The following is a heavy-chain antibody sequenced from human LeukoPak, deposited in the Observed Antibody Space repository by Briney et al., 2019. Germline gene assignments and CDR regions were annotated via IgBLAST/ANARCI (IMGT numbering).Heavy chain of an antibody. Sequence: GGSLRLSCAASGFTFNSFAMDWVRQSPGKGLEWVSSISGSDGTSHYADFVKGRFTISRDNSKNTLYLQMNSLRAEDTAAYYCAKSLGVGGYTRYKGFDQWGQGTLVVVSS. D-gene: IGHD3-16*01. CDR2: ISGSDGTS. CDR1: GFTFNSFA. J-gene: IGHJ4*02. CDR3: AKSLGVGGYTRYKGFDQ. V-gene: IGHV3-23*01.